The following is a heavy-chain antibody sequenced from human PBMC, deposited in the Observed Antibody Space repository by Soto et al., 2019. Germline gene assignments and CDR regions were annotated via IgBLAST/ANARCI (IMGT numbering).Heavy chain of an antibody. CDR1: AYKFTSSW. D-gene: IGHD3-22*01. Sequence: PGASLKICCRTSAYKFTSSWIAWVRQKPGKGLEWMGIIFPSDSDTRYSPSFQGQVTISADRSTSTVFLQWASLKASDTAVYFCARKDKSGYFNWFDPWGQGTLVTVSS. V-gene: IGHV5-51*01. CDR3: ARKDKSGYFNWFDP. CDR2: IFPSDSDT. J-gene: IGHJ5*02.